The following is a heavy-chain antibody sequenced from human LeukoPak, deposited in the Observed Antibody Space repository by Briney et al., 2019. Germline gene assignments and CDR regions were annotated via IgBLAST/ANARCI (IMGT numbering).Heavy chain of an antibody. Sequence: PGGSLRLSCAASGFTFSSYAMSWVRQAPGKGQERVSYISSSSSTIYYAYSVKGRFTISRDNAKNSLYLQMNSLRDEDTAVYYCARIVTINPTPSGNYWGQGTLVTVSS. CDR1: GFTFSSYA. J-gene: IGHJ4*02. CDR2: ISSSSSTI. D-gene: IGHD4-17*01. V-gene: IGHV3-48*02. CDR3: ARIVTINPTPSGNY.